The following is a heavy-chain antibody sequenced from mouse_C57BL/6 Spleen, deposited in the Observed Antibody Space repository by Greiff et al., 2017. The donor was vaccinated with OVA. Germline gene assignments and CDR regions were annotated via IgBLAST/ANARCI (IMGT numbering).Heavy chain of an antibody. J-gene: IGHJ2*01. V-gene: IGHV1-64*01. Sequence: VKLQQPGAELVKPGASVKLSCKASGYTFTSYWMHWVKQRPGQGLEWIGMIHPNSGSTNYNEKFKSKATLTVDKSSSTAYMQLSSLTSEDSAVYYCAADGSSPYYFDYWGQGTTLTVSS. CDR2: IHPNSGST. CDR1: GYTFTSYW. CDR3: AADGSSPYYFDY. D-gene: IGHD1-1*01.